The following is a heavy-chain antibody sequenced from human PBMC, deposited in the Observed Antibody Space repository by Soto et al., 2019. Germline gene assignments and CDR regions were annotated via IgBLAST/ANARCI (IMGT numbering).Heavy chain of an antibody. CDR1: GFTASSHY. J-gene: IGHJ3*01. Sequence: EVQLVESGGGLVQPGGSLRLSCAASGFTASSHYMSWVRQAPGKGLEWVSIIYSGGSTYYADSVKGRFTISRDNSKNTLYLQMNSLRAEDTAVYYCARGDAFDFWGQGTMVSVSS. CDR3: ARGDAFDF. CDR2: IYSGGST. V-gene: IGHV3-66*01.